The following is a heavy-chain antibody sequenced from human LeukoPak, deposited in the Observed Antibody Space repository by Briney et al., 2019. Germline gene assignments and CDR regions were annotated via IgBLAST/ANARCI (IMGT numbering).Heavy chain of an antibody. CDR3: AKEGPRYCSGGSCYYLDY. CDR1: GFTFSSYG. Sequence: GGSLRLSCAASGFTFSSYGMHWVRQAPGKGLXXXXXXSYDGSNKYYADSVKGRFTISRDNSKNTLYLQMNSLRAEDTAVYYCAKEGPRYCSGGSCYYLDYWGQGTLVTVSS. CDR2: XSYDGSNK. J-gene: IGHJ4*02. D-gene: IGHD2-15*01. V-gene: IGHV3-30*18.